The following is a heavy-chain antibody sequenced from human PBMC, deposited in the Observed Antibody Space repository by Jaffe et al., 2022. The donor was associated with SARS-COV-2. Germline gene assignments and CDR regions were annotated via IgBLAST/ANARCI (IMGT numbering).Heavy chain of an antibody. V-gene: IGHV4-39*01. CDR2: IYYSGST. Sequence: QLQLQESGPGLVKPSETLSLTCTVSGGSISRSSHYWGWIRQPPGKGLEWIGSIYYSGSTYDNPSLKSRVTISVDTSKNQFSLKLNSVTAADTAVYYCARHWVVTGYYGVNWFDPWGRGTLVIVSS. J-gene: IGHJ5*02. CDR3: ARHWVVTGYYGVNWFDP. D-gene: IGHD3-9*01. CDR1: GGSISRSSHY.